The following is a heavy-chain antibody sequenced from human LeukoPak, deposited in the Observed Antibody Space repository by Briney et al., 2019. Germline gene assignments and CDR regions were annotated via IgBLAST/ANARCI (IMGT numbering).Heavy chain of an antibody. J-gene: IGHJ4*02. D-gene: IGHD6-13*01. CDR2: IYPGDSDT. CDR3: ARQEGDEIAAAVDY. CDR1: GYSFPSYW. Sequence: GESLKIYCKGSGYSFPSYWIGWVRQIPGKGLEWMGVIYPGDSDTRYSPSFQGQVTISADKSINTAYLQWSSLKASDTAMYYCARQEGDEIAAAVDYWGQGTLVTVSS. V-gene: IGHV5-51*01.